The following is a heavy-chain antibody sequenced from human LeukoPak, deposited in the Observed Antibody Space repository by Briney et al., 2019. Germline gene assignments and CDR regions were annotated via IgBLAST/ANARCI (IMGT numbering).Heavy chain of an antibody. Sequence: PGGSLRLSCAASGFTFSSYEMNWVRQAPGKGLEWVSYISSSGSTIYYADSVKGRFTISRDNAKNSLYLQMNSLRAEDTAVYYCAREEVYGDCTEDYWGQGTLVTVSS. V-gene: IGHV3-48*03. D-gene: IGHD4-17*01. CDR3: AREEVYGDCTEDY. J-gene: IGHJ4*02. CDR2: ISSSGSTI. CDR1: GFTFSSYE.